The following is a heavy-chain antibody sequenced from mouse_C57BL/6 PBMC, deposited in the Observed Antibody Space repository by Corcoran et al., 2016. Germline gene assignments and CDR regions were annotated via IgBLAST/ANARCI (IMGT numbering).Heavy chain of an antibody. CDR1: GFNIKDYY. CDR3: TTDYGYAMDC. J-gene: IGHJ4*01. V-gene: IGHV14-1*01. D-gene: IGHD1-1*01. CDR2: IDPEDGDT. Sequence: EVQLQQSGAELVRPGASVKLSCTAAGFNIKDYYMHWVKQRPEQGMGWIGRIDPEDGDTEYAPKFQGKATMTADTSANTAYLQLSSLTSEDKAVYYCTTDYGYAMDCWGQGTSVTVSS.